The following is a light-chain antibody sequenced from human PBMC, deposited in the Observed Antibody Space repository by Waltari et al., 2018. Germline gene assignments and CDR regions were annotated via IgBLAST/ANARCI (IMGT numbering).Light chain of an antibody. J-gene: IGLJ3*02. Sequence: SALTQPRPVSGSPGQSVTISCTGTPNDLGSYTYVPWYQQPPGKTPKLIILDVTKRPSGVPDRLSGSKSGNTASLTISGLRAEDEAEYYCCSYAGSYTWVFGGGTKLTVV. CDR1: PNDLGSYTY. V-gene: IGLV2-11*01. CDR3: CSYAGSYTWV. CDR2: DVT.